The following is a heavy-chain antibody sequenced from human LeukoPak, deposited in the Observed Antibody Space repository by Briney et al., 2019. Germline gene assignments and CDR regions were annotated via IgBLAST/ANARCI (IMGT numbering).Heavy chain of an antibody. J-gene: IGHJ6*03. Sequence: GGSLRLSCAASGFTFSTYGIHWVRQAPGKGLEWVANIKQDGSEKYYVDSVKGRFTISRDNAKNSLYLQMNSLRAEDTAVYYCARDGATFSGYDWYYYMDVWGKGTTVTVSS. D-gene: IGHD5-12*01. V-gene: IGHV3-7*01. CDR1: GFTFSTYG. CDR3: ARDGATFSGYDWYYYMDV. CDR2: IKQDGSEK.